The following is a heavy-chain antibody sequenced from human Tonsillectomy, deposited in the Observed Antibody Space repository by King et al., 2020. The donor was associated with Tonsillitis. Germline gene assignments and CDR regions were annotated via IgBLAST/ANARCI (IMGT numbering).Heavy chain of an antibody. CDR3: TWNNWNDEGDY. D-gene: IGHD1-20*01. CDR1: GFTFSNAW. J-gene: IGHJ4*02. V-gene: IGHV3-15*01. Sequence: VQLVESGGGLVKPGGSLRLSGEASGFTFSNAWMTWVRQGPGKGLEWVGRIKSKTDGATTDYAAPVKGRFTISRDDSKNTLFLQMNSLKTEDTAVYYCTWNNWNDEGDYWGQGTLVTVSP. CDR2: IKSKTDGATT.